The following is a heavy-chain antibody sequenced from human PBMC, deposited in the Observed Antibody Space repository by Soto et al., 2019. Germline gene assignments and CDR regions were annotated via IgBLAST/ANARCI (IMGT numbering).Heavy chain of an antibody. V-gene: IGHV3-23*01. CDR1: GFTFSSYA. Sequence: EVQLLESGGGFVQPGGSLRLSCAASGFTFSSYAMSWVRQAPGKGLEWGSSIRDSGDRAYYADSVKGQFTISRDNSRNTLSLQMNSLRAEDTAVYYCANRGKYSVDHWGQGTLVTVSS. J-gene: IGHJ4*02. D-gene: IGHD2-15*01. CDR2: IRDSGDRA. CDR3: ANRGKYSVDH.